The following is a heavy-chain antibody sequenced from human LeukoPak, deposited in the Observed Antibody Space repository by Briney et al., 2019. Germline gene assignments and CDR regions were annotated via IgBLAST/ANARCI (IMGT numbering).Heavy chain of an antibody. CDR2: INPNSGGT. D-gene: IGHD2-2*02. CDR1: GYTFTGYY. Sequence: ASVKVSCKASGYTFTGYYMHWVRQAPGQGLEWRGWINPNSGGTNYAQKFQGRVTMTRDTSISTAYMELSRLRSDDTAVYYCARDWPIVVVPAAIYYYYYMDVWGKGTTVTVSS. V-gene: IGHV1-2*02. CDR3: ARDWPIVVVPAAIYYYYYMDV. J-gene: IGHJ6*03.